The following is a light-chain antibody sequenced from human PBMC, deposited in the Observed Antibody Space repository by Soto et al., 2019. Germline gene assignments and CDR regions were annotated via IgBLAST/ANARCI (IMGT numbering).Light chain of an antibody. CDR3: QQYNDWYT. V-gene: IGKV3-15*01. CDR2: GTS. Sequence: ETVMTQSPATLCVSPGDRVTLSCRASQSINGNLAWYQRKPGQVPRLLIYGTSVRATGIPARFSGSGSGTEFTLTISSLQSEYFAVYYCQQYNDWYTFGQGTKLDIK. CDR1: QSINGN. J-gene: IGKJ2*01.